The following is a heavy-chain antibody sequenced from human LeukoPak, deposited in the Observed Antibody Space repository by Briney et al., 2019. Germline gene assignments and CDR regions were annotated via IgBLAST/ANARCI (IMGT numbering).Heavy chain of an antibody. CDR3: ARGDIVYGMDV. Sequence: HRASVKVSCKASGYTFTSYDINWVRQATGQGLEWMGWMSPSNGNTGYAQRFQGRVTMTRNASISTAYMEVSRLRSDDTAVYYCARGDIVYGMDVWGQGTAVTVSS. J-gene: IGHJ6*02. CDR1: GYTFTSYD. CDR2: MSPSNGNT. D-gene: IGHD2-15*01. V-gene: IGHV1-8*01.